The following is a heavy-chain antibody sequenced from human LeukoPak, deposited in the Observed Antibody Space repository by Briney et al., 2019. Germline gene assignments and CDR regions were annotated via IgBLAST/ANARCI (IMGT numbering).Heavy chain of an antibody. CDR1: GFPFSSYA. CDR3: AEMATIATFFDY. V-gene: IGHV3-23*01. J-gene: IGHJ4*02. Sequence: GGSLRLSCAASGFPFSSYAMSWVRQAPGKGLEWVSAISGSGGSTYYADSVKGRFTISRDNSKNTLYLQMNSLRAEDTAVYYRAEMATIATFFDYWGQGTLVTVSS. CDR2: ISGSGGST. D-gene: IGHD5-24*01.